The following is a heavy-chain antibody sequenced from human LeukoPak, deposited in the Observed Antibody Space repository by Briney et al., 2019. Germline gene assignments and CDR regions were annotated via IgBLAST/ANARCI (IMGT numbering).Heavy chain of an antibody. V-gene: IGHV4-61*02. D-gene: IGHD4-17*01. CDR2: TYTSGGT. CDR1: AGSTSSGSSY. CDR3: ARDGDAYGDPSFDY. J-gene: IGHJ4*02. Sequence: SQTLSLTCIVSAGSTSSGSSYWSWIRQTAGKGLEWIGRTYTSGGTNYNPSLKSRVTISVDTSKNQFSLKLSSVTAADTAVYYCARDGDAYGDPSFDYWGQGTLVTVSS.